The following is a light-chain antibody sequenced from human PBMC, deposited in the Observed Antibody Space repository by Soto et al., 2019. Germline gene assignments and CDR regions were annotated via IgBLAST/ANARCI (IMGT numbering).Light chain of an antibody. CDR3: AAWDDSLNGPV. J-gene: IGLJ2*01. Sequence: QSVLTQPPSASGTPGQRVTISCSGSSSNIGSNTVNWYQQFPGTAPKLLIYSNNRRPSGVTDRFSGSKSGTSASLAISGLQSEDEADYYCAAWDDSLNGPVFGGGTTLTVL. CDR1: SSNIGSNT. V-gene: IGLV1-44*01. CDR2: SNN.